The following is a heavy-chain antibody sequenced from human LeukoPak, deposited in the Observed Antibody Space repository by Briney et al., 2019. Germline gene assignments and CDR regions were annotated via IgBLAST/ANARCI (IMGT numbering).Heavy chain of an antibody. V-gene: IGHV6-1*01. CDR2: TYYRSKWYN. Sequence: SQTLSLTCAISGDSVSSNSAAWNWIRQSPSRGLEWLGRTYYRSKWYNDYAVSVKSRITINPDTSKNQFSLQLNSVTPEDTAVYYCARENARSITMVRGFAFDIWGQGTMVTVSS. CDR3: ARENARSITMVRGFAFDI. J-gene: IGHJ3*02. CDR1: GDSVSSNSAA. D-gene: IGHD3-10*01.